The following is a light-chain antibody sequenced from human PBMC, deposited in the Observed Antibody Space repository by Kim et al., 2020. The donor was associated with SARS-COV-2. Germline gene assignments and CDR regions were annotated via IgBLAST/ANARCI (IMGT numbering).Light chain of an antibody. CDR2: DAS. CDR1: QSVSRY. V-gene: IGKV3-11*01. Sequence: LSPGESATLSCRASQSVSRYVAWYQQKPGQAPRLLIFDASKRATGIPARFSGSESGADFTLTIGSLEPEDFAIYYCQQRFDWPLTFGGGTKVDIK. CDR3: QQRFDWPLT. J-gene: IGKJ4*01.